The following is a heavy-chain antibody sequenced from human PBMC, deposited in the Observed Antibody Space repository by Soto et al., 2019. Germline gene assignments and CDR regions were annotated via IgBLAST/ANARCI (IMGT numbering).Heavy chain of an antibody. CDR2: ISTSSNVI. CDR1: GFTFTTYS. D-gene: IGHD6-19*01. Sequence: EVQLVESGGGLAQPGGSLRLSCAASGFTFTTYSMNWVRQAPGKGLEWVSYISTSSNVIYYADSVKGRFTIPSDNGQKTLYPQRNRLKSEDSAIYYSGRGGGGESSGSAHYYYYGMDVWGQGTAVAVS. CDR3: GRGGGGESSGSAHYYYYGMDV. J-gene: IGHJ6*02. V-gene: IGHV3-48*01.